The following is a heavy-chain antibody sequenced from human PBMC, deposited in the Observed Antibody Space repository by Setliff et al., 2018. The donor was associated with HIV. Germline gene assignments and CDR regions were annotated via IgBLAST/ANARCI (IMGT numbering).Heavy chain of an antibody. CDR1: GGTFSNHA. D-gene: IGHD4-17*01. CDR2: IIPIFGTA. CDR3: ARDRGYGERRGGRDYYYGMDV. V-gene: IGHV1-69*13. J-gene: IGHJ6*02. Sequence: SVKVSCKASGGTFSNHAISWVRQAPGQGLEWMGGIIPIFGTANYAQKFQGRVTITADESTSTAYVELSSLSSEDTAMYYCARDRGYGERRGGRDYYYGMDVWGQGTTVTVSS.